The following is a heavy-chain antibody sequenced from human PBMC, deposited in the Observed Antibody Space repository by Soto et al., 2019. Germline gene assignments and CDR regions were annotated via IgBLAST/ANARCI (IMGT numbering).Heavy chain of an antibody. V-gene: IGHV1-18*04. Sequence: QVHLVQSGAEVKKPGASVKVSCKASGYAFTSYGMSWVRQAPGQGLEWMGWISTYNSDTNSAPRLQGRITMTTDSSTRTAYLELRSLTSDHTSAYWCVRDARDSCRGGNCFYFDYWGQGALVSVSS. CDR2: ISTYNSDT. J-gene: IGHJ4*02. CDR1: GYAFTSYG. D-gene: IGHD2-15*01. CDR3: VRDARDSCRGGNCFYFDY.